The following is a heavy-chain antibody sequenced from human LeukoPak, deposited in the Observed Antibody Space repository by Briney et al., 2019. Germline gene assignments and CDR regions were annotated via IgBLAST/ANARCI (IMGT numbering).Heavy chain of an antibody. V-gene: IGHV3-23*01. Sequence: PGGSPRLSCAASGFTFSTYAMSWVRQAPGEGLQWVSGISNSGDSTYYLDSVKGRFTISRDNSKNTLHLQMSSLRAEDTALYYCVKDRCDRATCPEAWGQGTLVTVSS. CDR2: ISNSGDST. J-gene: IGHJ5*02. CDR1: GFTFSTYA. CDR3: VKDRCDRATCPEA. D-gene: IGHD1-14*01.